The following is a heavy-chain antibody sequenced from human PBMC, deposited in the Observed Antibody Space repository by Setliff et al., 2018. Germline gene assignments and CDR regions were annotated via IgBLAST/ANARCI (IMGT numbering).Heavy chain of an antibody. CDR1: GFSFSSYA. CDR3: ARDVYDFRTGQGGP. J-gene: IGHJ5*02. V-gene: IGHV3-23*01. D-gene: IGHD3-3*01. CDR2: VSGSGGHT. Sequence: GGSLRLSCAASGFSFSSYAMNWVRQAPGKGLQWVSTVSGSGGHTYYTDSVKGRFSVSRDNPSNTVSLQMNSLTAEDTAVYYCARDVYDFRTGQGGPWGQGTRVTVSS.